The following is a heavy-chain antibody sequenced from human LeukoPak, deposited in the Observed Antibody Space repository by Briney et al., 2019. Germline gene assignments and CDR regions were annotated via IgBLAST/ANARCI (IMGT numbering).Heavy chain of an antibody. CDR2: IYSGGST. CDR3: ARDGDGAFDI. D-gene: IGHD7-27*01. CDR1: GLTVSSNY. J-gene: IGHJ3*02. V-gene: IGHV3-53*01. Sequence: GGSLRLSCAATGLTVSSNYMSWVRQAPGKGLEWVSVIYSGGSTYYADTVTGRFTITRDNSKNTLYLQMNSLRAEDTAVYYCARDGDGAFDIWGQGTMVTVSS.